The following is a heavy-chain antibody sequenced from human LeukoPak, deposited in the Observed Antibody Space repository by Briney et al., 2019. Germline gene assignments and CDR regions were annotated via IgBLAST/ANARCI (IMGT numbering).Heavy chain of an antibody. CDR2: ISYDGGNK. V-gene: IGHV3-30*18. D-gene: IGHD2-15*01. CDR1: GFTFSNYG. Sequence: GGSLRLSCAVSGFTFSNYGMHWVRQAPGKGLEWVALISYDGGNKYYADSVKGRFTISRDNSQDTLYLQMNSLRAEDTAVYYCAKEGYCSGGSCPYYYYYYYMDVWGKGTTVTVSS. CDR3: AKEGYCSGGSCPYYYYYYYMDV. J-gene: IGHJ6*03.